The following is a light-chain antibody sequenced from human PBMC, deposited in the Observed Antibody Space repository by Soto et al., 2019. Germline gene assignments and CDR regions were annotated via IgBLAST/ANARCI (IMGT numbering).Light chain of an antibody. J-gene: IGKJ4*01. CDR1: QSVSNY. Sequence: EIVLTQSPATLSLSPGERATVSCRASQSVSNYLAWYQQKPGQAPRLLMYDASNWATGIPARFSGSGSGTDFTLTITSLEPEDFAVYYCQQSRDWPLTFGGGTKVEIK. V-gene: IGKV3-11*01. CDR3: QQSRDWPLT. CDR2: DAS.